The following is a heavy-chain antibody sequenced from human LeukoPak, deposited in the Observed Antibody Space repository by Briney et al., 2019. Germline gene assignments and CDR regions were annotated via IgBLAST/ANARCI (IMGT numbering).Heavy chain of an antibody. CDR3: AHDRPAAGGY. CDR2: IGTSSSYT. D-gene: IGHD6-13*01. J-gene: IGHJ4*02. Sequence: PGGSLRLSCAASGFTFSDYYMSWIRQAPGKGLEWVSYIGTSSSYTNYADSVKGRFTISRDNAKNSLYLQMNSLRAEDTAVYYCAHDRPAAGGYWGQGTLATVSS. V-gene: IGHV3-11*03. CDR1: GFTFSDYY.